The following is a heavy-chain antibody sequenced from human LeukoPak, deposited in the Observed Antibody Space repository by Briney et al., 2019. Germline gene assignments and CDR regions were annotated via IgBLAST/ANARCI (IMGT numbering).Heavy chain of an antibody. CDR3: AKSETHYDSSGFYFDY. CDR1: GFTVISNY. Sequence: PGGSLRLSCAASGFTVISNYMSWVRQAPGKGLEWVSVISGSGGSTYYADSVKGRFTISRDNSKNTLYLQMNSLRAEDTAVYYCAKSETHYDSSGFYFDYWGQGTLVTVSS. J-gene: IGHJ4*02. CDR2: ISGSGGST. V-gene: IGHV3-23*01. D-gene: IGHD3-22*01.